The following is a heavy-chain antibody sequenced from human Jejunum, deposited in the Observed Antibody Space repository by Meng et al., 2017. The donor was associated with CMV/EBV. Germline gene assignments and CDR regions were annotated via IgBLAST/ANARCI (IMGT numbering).Heavy chain of an antibody. CDR2: FERPSNNI. V-gene: IGHV3-23*05. CDR1: GFPFSTYT. Sequence: RLSCAASGFPFSTYTMTWVRQAPGKGLDWVSAFERPSNNIYYADSVKGRFTISRDDSKNTLYLQMTSLRVEDTALYYCVKGGWGDDWGQGALVTVSS. D-gene: IGHD3-10*01. CDR3: VKGGWGDD. J-gene: IGHJ4*02.